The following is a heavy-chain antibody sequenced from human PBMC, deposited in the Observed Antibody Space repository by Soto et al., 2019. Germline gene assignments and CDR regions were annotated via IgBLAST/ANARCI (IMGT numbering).Heavy chain of an antibody. D-gene: IGHD6-13*01. CDR1: GFTFSSYA. J-gene: IGHJ4*02. Sequence: QVQLVESGGGVVQPGRSLRLSCAASGFTFSSYAMHWVRQAPGKGLERVAVISYDGSNKYYADSVKGRFTISRDNSKNTLYLQMNSLRAEDTAVYYCARDQLFGDAIAAAFDYWGQGTLVTVSS. CDR3: ARDQLFGDAIAAAFDY. CDR2: ISYDGSNK. V-gene: IGHV3-30-3*01.